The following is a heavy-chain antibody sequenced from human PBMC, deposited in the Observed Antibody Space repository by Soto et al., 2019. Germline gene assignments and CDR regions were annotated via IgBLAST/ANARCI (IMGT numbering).Heavy chain of an antibody. J-gene: IGHJ4*02. CDR1: GLTLRNYA. V-gene: IGHV3-30-3*01. CDR2: ISYDGNNK. D-gene: IGHD3-22*01. Sequence: RRLSCAVSGLTLRNYAMHWVRQAPGKGLEWVAVISYDGNNKYYADSVKGRFTISRDNSKNTLYLQMNSLGADDTAVYYCARGSYSPLYSSGPYYWGQGTLVTVSS. CDR3: ARGSYSPLYSSGPYY.